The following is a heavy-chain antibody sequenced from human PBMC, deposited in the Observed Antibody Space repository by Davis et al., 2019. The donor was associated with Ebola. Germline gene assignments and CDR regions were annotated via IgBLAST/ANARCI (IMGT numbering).Heavy chain of an antibody. Sequence: PSETLSLTCTVSGDSISKYYWSWIRQPPGKALEWIGYVYNRGSIDYNPSLKSRVTISGDTAKNQYTLKLSSVTATDTATYYCARSIGGGYNYFTFDYWGQGSLVTVSS. CDR1: GDSISKYY. CDR2: VYNRGSI. CDR3: ARSIGGGYNYFTFDY. J-gene: IGHJ4*02. V-gene: IGHV4-59*08. D-gene: IGHD5-24*01.